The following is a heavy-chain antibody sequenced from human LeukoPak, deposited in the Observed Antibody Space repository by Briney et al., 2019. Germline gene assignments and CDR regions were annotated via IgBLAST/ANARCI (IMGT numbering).Heavy chain of an antibody. CDR3: VKDRGRNGWYGDY. D-gene: IGHD5-24*01. CDR1: GFTFDDYG. J-gene: IGHJ4*02. CDR2: INWNGGRT. Sequence: AGASLRLSCAASGFTFDDYGMIWVRQGPGKGLEWVSGINWNGGRTGYGDSVKGRFTISRDKAKNSLYLQMNSLTAEDTALYYCVKDRGRNGWYGDYWGQGTLVTVSS. V-gene: IGHV3-20*04.